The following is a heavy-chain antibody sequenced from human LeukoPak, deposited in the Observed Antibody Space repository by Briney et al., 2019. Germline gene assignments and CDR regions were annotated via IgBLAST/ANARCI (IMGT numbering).Heavy chain of an antibody. Sequence: GGSLRLSCAASGFTFSSYAMSWVRQAPGKGLEWVSAIGGSGGSTYYADSVKGRFTISRDNSKNTLYLQMNSLRAEDTAVHYCAKARSAVRGVIGYFDYWGQGTLVTVSS. CDR1: GFTFSSYA. CDR3: AKARSAVRGVIGYFDY. CDR2: IGGSGGST. V-gene: IGHV3-23*01. D-gene: IGHD3-10*01. J-gene: IGHJ4*02.